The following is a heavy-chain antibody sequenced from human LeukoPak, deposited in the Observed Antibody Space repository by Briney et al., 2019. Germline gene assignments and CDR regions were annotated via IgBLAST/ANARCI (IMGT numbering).Heavy chain of an antibody. CDR3: ARHPRVGVVAAHYSYYYMDV. CDR2: ISSSSSTI. J-gene: IGHJ6*03. D-gene: IGHD2-15*01. V-gene: IGHV3-48*01. Sequence: GGSLRLSCAASGFTFSSYSMNWVRQAPGKGLEGVSYISSSSSTIYYADSVKGRFTISRGNAKTSLYLQMHSLKAEHTAVYYCARHPRVGVVAAHYSYYYMDVWRKGPTVTVSS. CDR1: GFTFSSYS.